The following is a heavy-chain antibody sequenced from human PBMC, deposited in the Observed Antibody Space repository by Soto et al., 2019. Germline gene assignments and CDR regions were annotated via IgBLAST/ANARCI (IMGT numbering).Heavy chain of an antibody. Sequence: EVQLVESGGGLVQPGGSLRLSCAASGFTFSSYSMNWVRQAPGKGLEWVSYISSSSSTIYYADSLKGRFTISRDNAKNSLYLKMNSLRAEDTAVYYCARRYSGYGSYYYYMDVWEKGTTVTVSS. J-gene: IGHJ6*03. CDR3: ARRYSGYGSYYYYMDV. V-gene: IGHV3-48*01. D-gene: IGHD5-12*01. CDR2: ISSSSSTI. CDR1: GFTFSSYS.